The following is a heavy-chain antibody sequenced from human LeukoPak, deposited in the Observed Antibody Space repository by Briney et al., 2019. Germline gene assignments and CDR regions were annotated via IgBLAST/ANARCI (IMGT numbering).Heavy chain of an antibody. CDR3: AISAGYSSGWSQGYFDY. D-gene: IGHD6-19*01. Sequence: ASVKVSCKASGYTFTSYDINWMRQATGQGLEWMGWMNPNSGNTGYAQKFQGRVTMTRNTSISTACMELSSLRSEDTAVYYCAISAGYSSGWSQGYFDYWGQGTLVTVSS. CDR1: GYTFTSYD. CDR2: MNPNSGNT. V-gene: IGHV1-8*01. J-gene: IGHJ4*02.